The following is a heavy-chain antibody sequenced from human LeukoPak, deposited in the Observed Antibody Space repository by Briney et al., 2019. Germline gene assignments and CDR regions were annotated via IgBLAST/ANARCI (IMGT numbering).Heavy chain of an antibody. CDR3: ARDRLGWFDP. J-gene: IGHJ5*02. CDR2: IYYSGST. CDR1: GGSISSYY. Sequence: SETLSLTCTVSGGSISSYYWSWIRQPPGQGLEWIGYIYYSGSTNYNPSLKSRVTISVDTSKNQFSLKLSSVTAADTAVYYCARDRLGWFDPWGQGTLVTVSS. D-gene: IGHD5-12*01. V-gene: IGHV4-59*01.